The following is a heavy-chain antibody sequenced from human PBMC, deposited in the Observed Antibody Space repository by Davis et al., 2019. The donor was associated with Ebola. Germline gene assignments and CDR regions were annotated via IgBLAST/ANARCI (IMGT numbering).Heavy chain of an antibody. CDR1: GFTFSSYS. CDR2: ISSSSSTI. V-gene: IGHV3-48*02. D-gene: IGHD3-10*01. J-gene: IGHJ3*02. Sequence: GESLKISCAASGFTFSSYSMNLVRQAPGKGLEWVSYISSSSSTIYYADSVKGRFTISRDNAKNSLYLQMNSLRDEDTAVDYCARDLLWFGELLIMSGAFDIWGQGTMVTVSS. CDR3: ARDLLWFGELLIMSGAFDI.